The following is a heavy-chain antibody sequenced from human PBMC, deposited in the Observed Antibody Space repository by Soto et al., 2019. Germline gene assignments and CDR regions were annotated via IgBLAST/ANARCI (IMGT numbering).Heavy chain of an antibody. Sequence: PSETLSLSCTVSGGSISSSSYYWGWIRQPPGKGLEWIGSIYYSGSTYYNPSLKSRVTISVDTSKNQFSLKLSSVTAADTAVYYCARHGQNNIGYNSGWYPLEPNYYGMDVWGQGTTVTVSS. CDR3: ARHGQNNIGYNSGWYPLEPNYYGMDV. CDR1: GGSISSSSYY. D-gene: IGHD6-19*01. V-gene: IGHV4-39*01. J-gene: IGHJ6*02. CDR2: IYYSGST.